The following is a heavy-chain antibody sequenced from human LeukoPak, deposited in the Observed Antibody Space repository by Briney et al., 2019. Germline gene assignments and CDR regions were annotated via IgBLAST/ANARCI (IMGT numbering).Heavy chain of an antibody. J-gene: IGHJ4*02. D-gene: IGHD5-18*01. CDR1: GFTFSSYA. V-gene: IGHV3-30*01. Sequence: TGGSLRLSCAASGFTFSSYAMSWVRQAPGKGLEWVAVISYDGSNKYYADSVKGRFTISRDNSKNTLYLQMNSLRAEDTAVYYCARGEDTAMPRDYWGQGTLVTVSS. CDR3: ARGEDTAMPRDY. CDR2: ISYDGSNK.